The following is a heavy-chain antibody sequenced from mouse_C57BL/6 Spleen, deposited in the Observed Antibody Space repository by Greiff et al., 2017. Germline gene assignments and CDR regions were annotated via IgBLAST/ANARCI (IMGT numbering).Heavy chain of an antibody. V-gene: IGHV1-53*01. J-gene: IGHJ3*01. CDR1: GYTFTSYW. D-gene: IGHD1-1*01. CDR3: ARNSPYYYGSPWFAY. Sequence: VKLMESGPELVKPGASVKLSCKASGYTFTSYWMHWVKQRPGQGLEWIGNINPSNGGTNYNEKFKSKATLTVDKSSSTAYMQLSSLTAEDSAVYYCARNSPYYYGSPWFAYWGQGTLVTVSA. CDR2: INPSNGGT.